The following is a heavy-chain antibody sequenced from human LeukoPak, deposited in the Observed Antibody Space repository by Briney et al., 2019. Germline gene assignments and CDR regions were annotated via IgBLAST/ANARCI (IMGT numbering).Heavy chain of an antibody. V-gene: IGHV4-39*01. CDR3: ARYVVTGVSLLFDY. CDR1: GGSITSSSSY. J-gene: IGHJ4*02. D-gene: IGHD2-21*02. CDR2: IYYSGTT. Sequence: SETLSLTCPVSGGSITSSSSYWGWIRQPPGKGLEWIGTIYYSGTTYYNPSLKSRVTISIDAAKNQFSLQLNSVTPEDTAVYYCARYVVTGVSLLFDYWGQGTLVTVSS.